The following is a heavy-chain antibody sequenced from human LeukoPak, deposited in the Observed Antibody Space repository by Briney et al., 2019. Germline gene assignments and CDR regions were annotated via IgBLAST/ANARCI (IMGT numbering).Heavy chain of an antibody. Sequence: ASVKVSCKVSGYTLTELSMHWVRQAPGKGLEWMGGFDPEDGETIYAQKFQGRVTMTEDTSTDTAYMELSSLRSEDTAVYYCATVASRTDCGGDCQWAYWGQGTLATVSS. J-gene: IGHJ4*02. D-gene: IGHD2-21*02. V-gene: IGHV1-24*01. CDR1: GYTLTELS. CDR3: ATVASRTDCGGDCQWAY. CDR2: FDPEDGET.